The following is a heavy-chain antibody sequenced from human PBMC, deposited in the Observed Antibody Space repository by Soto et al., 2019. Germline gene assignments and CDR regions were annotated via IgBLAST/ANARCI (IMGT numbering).Heavy chain of an antibody. Sequence: GASVQVCCTASGYTFTSYGISWVRQAPGQGLEWMGWISAYNGNTNYAQKLQGRVTMTTDTSTSTAYMELRSLRSDDTAVYYCARDLEERGATILPSYYGMDGCGQGNTVTVS. V-gene: IGHV1-18*01. CDR2: ISAYNGNT. CDR1: GYTFTSYG. D-gene: IGHD5-12*01. J-gene: IGHJ6*02. CDR3: ARDLEERGATILPSYYGMDG.